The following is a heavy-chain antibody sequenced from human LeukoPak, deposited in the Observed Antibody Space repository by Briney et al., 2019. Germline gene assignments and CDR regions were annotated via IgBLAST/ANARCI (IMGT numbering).Heavy chain of an antibody. CDR3: AKDTSIGRYCTNGVCSPFDY. Sequence: GGSLRLSCAVSGFTFSSYAMSWVRQAPGKGLEWVSAMSDTGATTYDADYVKGRFTTSRDNSRSTLYLQMNSLRAEDTALYYCAKDTSIGRYCTNGVCSPFDYWGQGTLVTVSS. CDR1: GFTFSSYA. J-gene: IGHJ4*02. D-gene: IGHD2-8*01. CDR2: MSDTGATT. V-gene: IGHV3-23*01.